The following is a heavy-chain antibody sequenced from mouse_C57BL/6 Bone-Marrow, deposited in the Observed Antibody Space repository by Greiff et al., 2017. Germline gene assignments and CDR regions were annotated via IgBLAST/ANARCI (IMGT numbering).Heavy chain of an antibody. J-gene: IGHJ1*03. CDR3: ARKDYYGSSSSYWYFDV. CDR2: INPNNGGT. D-gene: IGHD1-1*01. V-gene: IGHV1-26*01. Sequence: VQLQQSGPELVKPGASVKISCKASGYTFTDYYMNWVKQSHGKSLEWIGDINPNNGGTSYNQKFKGKATLTVDKSSSTAYMELRSLTSEDSAVYYCARKDYYGSSSSYWYFDVWGTGTTVTVSS. CDR1: GYTFTDYY.